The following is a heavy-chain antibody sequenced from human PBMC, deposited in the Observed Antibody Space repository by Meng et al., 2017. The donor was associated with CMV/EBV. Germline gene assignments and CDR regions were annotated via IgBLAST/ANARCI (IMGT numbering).Heavy chain of an antibody. Sequence: SETLSLTCAVYGDSFSNYFWNWVRQPPGKGLEWIGEINNKASTNYNPSLKSRVTMSVDTSKNQFSLKLTSVTAADTAVYYCARSNYCNTIPCSPLRADYYYGLDVWGQGTTVTVSS. V-gene: IGHV4-34*01. CDR1: GDSFSNYF. J-gene: IGHJ6*02. CDR3: ARSNYCNTIPCSPLRADYYYGLDV. CDR2: INNKAST. D-gene: IGHD2/OR15-2a*01.